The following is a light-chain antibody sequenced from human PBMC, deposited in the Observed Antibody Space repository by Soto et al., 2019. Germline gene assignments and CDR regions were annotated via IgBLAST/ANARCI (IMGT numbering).Light chain of an antibody. J-gene: IGKJ1*01. CDR1: QSVSSY. V-gene: IGKV3-11*01. CDR3: QQRSNWLWT. Sequence: EIVLTQPPATLSLSPGERATVSCRSGQSVSSYLAWYQQKPGQAPRLLIYDASNRATGIPARFSGSGSGTDFTLTISSLEPEDFAVYYCQQRSNWLWTFGQGTKVDNK. CDR2: DAS.